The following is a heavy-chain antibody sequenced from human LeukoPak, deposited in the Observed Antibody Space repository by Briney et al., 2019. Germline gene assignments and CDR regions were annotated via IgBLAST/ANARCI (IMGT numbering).Heavy chain of an antibody. CDR2: INPNSGGT. D-gene: IGHD2-15*01. Sequence: ASVKVSCKASGYTFTGYYMHWVRQAPGQGLEWMGWINPNSGGTNYAQKFQGRVTMTRDTSISTAYMELSRLRSDDTAVYYCARDGGGYCSGGSCYVADWFDPWGQGTLVTVSS. CDR3: ARDGGGYCSGGSCYVADWFDP. CDR1: GYTFTGYY. J-gene: IGHJ5*02. V-gene: IGHV1-2*02.